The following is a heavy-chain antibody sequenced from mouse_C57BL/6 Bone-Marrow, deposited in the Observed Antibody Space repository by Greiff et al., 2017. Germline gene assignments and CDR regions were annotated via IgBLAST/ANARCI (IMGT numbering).Heavy chain of an antibody. CDR1: GYTFTDYE. Sequence: QVHVKQSGAELVRPGASVTLSCKASGYTFTDYEMHWVKQTPVHGLEWIGAIDPETGGTAYNQKFKGKAILTADKSSSTAYMELRSLTSEDSAVYYCTREGLGLLRYPYFDYWGQGTTLTVSS. J-gene: IGHJ2*01. D-gene: IGHD1-1*01. CDR2: IDPETGGT. V-gene: IGHV1-15*01. CDR3: TREGLGLLRYPYFDY.